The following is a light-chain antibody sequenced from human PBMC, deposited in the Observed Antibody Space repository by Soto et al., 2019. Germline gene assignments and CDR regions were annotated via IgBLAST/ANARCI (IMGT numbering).Light chain of an antibody. CDR1: ETIYNF. V-gene: IGKV3-11*01. Sequence: EIVLTQSPATLSLSPGDRATLSCRANETIYNFLAWYQQKPGQAPRLLLYSASDRATGIPARFSGSGSGTDVTLTIIGLEPEDFAVYYCQHRGAWPPYTVGQGTKLDIK. CDR2: SAS. CDR3: QHRGAWPPYT. J-gene: IGKJ2*01.